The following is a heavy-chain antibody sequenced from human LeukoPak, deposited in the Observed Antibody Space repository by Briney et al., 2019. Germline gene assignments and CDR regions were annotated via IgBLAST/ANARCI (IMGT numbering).Heavy chain of an antibody. V-gene: IGHV3-23*01. D-gene: IGHD6-19*01. Sequence: GGSLRLSCAASGFTFSSYAMSWVRQAPGKGLEWVSAISGSGGSTYYADSVKGRFTISRDNSKNTLYLQMNSLRAEDTAVYYCAKLPGTLRKWLVYFDYWGQGTLVTLSS. J-gene: IGHJ4*02. CDR1: GFTFSSYA. CDR2: ISGSGGST. CDR3: AKLPGTLRKWLVYFDY.